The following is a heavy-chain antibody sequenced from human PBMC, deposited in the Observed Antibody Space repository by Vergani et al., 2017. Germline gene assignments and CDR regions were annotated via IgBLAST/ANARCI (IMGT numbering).Heavy chain of an antibody. J-gene: IGHJ3*01. CDR1: GFTFSSYA. CDR2: VSTGTKNQ. Sequence: EVQLLESGGGLVPPGGSLRLFCAASGFTFSSYAMSCVRQAPGQGVEWVSFVSTGTKNQSYAESVKGGFTISRDSAKNSLYMKMDNLGTDDMAVYDCAREHSSKSRRAFDYWGQGTKVTVS. CDR3: AREHSSKSRRAFDY. V-gene: IGHV3-48*01. D-gene: IGHD2-2*01.